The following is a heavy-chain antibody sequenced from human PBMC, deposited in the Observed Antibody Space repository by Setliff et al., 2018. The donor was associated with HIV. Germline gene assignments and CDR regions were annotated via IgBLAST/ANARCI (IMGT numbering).Heavy chain of an antibody. D-gene: IGHD3-22*01. CDR3: ARGSSGYYPNWYFDL. J-gene: IGHJ2*01. CDR1: GYTFTSYG. Sequence: ASVKVSCKASGYTFTSYGMNWVRQAPGQGLEWMGWTYIGATNYAQKLQGRVTMTTDTSTSTAYMDLSSLRSEDTAVYYCARGSSGYYPNWYFDLWGRGTLVTVSS. V-gene: IGHV1-18*04. CDR2: TYIGAT.